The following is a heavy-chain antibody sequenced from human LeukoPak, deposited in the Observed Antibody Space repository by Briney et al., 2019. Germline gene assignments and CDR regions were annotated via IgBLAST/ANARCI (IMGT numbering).Heavy chain of an antibody. J-gene: IGHJ4*02. CDR2: ISSSSSYI. CDR3: AVRGGATRGLDY. Sequence: PGGSLRLSCAASGFTFSSCSMNWVRQAPGKGLEWVSSISSSSSYIYYADSVKGRFTISRDNAKNSLYLQMNSLRAEDTAVYYCAVRGGATRGLDYWGQGTLVTVSS. D-gene: IGHD1-26*01. V-gene: IGHV3-21*01. CDR1: GFTFSSCS.